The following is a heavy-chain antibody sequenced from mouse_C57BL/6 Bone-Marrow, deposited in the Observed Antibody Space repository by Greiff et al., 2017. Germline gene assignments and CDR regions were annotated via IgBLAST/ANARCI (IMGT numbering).Heavy chain of an antibody. CDR3: TSRYYDEAWFAY. V-gene: IGHV1-5*01. J-gene: IGHJ3*01. D-gene: IGHD1-1*01. Sequence: EVKLQQSGTVLARPGASVKMSCTTSGYTFTSYWMHWVKQRPGQGLEWIGAIYPGNSDTRYNQKFKGKVKLTAVTSASTAYMEHSSLTNEDSAVEYCTSRYYDEAWFAYWGQVTLVTVSA. CDR2: IYPGNSDT. CDR1: GYTFTSYW.